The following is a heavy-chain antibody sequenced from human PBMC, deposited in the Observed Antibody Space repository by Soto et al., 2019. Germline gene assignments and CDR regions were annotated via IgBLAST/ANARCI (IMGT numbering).Heavy chain of an antibody. V-gene: IGHV1-69*13. D-gene: IGHD6-19*01. CDR2: IIPIFGTA. Sequence: SVKVSCKASGGTFSSYAISWVRQAPGQGLEWMGGIIPIFGTANYAQKFQGRVTITADESTSTAYMELSSLRSEDTAVYYCARDGGSSGWYAEYFQHWGQGTLVTVSS. CDR1: GGTFSSYA. J-gene: IGHJ1*01. CDR3: ARDGGSSGWYAEYFQH.